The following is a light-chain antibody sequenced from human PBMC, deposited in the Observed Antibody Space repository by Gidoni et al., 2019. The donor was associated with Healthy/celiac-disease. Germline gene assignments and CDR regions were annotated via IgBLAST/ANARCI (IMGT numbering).Light chain of an antibody. V-gene: IGKV4-1*01. Sequence: DIVMTQSPDSLAVSLGERATINCKSSQGVLYSSNNKNYLAWYQQKPGQPPKLLSYWESTRESGVPDRFSGSGSGTDFTLTISSLQAEDVAVYYCQQYYSTPFTFGPXTKVDIK. CDR3: QQYYSTPFT. CDR2: WES. J-gene: IGKJ3*01. CDR1: QGVLYSSNNKNY.